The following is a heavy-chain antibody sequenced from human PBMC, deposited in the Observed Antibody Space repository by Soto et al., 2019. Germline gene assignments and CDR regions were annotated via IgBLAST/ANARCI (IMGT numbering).Heavy chain of an antibody. J-gene: IGHJ4*02. CDR3: ARGHSITIFGVVIPTDY. Sequence: ASVKVSCKASGYTFTSYGIHWVRQAPGQRLEWMGWINAANGDTKYSPKFQGRVTITRDTSASTAYMELSSLRSDDTAVYYCARGHSITIFGVVIPTDYWGQGTLVTVSS. CDR1: GYTFTSYG. V-gene: IGHV1-3*01. CDR2: INAANGDT. D-gene: IGHD3-3*01.